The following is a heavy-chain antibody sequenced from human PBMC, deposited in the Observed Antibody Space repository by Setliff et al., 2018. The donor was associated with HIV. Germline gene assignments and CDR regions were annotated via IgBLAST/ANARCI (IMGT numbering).Heavy chain of an antibody. Sequence: ASVKVSCKTSEYSFTDYYIHWIRQAPGQGLVWMGRINPNSGGTDYAQKFLGRVTMTSDTSISTAYMELSSLRSDDTAVYYCARDPYYYDSSGYNFDYWGQGTLVTVSS. J-gene: IGHJ4*02. CDR3: ARDPYYYDSSGYNFDY. V-gene: IGHV1-2*06. CDR2: INPNSGGT. D-gene: IGHD3-22*01. CDR1: EYSFTDYY.